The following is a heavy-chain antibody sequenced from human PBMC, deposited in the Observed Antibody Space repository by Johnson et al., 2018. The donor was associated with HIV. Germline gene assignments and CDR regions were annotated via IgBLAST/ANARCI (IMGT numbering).Heavy chain of an antibody. CDR2: IKSKTDGGTT. CDR1: GFTFSNAW. CDR3: TTDPPGMSSTSERDAFDI. Sequence: VQLVESGGGLVKPGGSLRLSCAASGFTFSNAWMSWVRQAPGQGLEWVGRIKSKTDGGTTDYAAPVHGRFTISRDDSKNTLYLQMNSLKTEDTAVYYCTTDPPGMSSTSERDAFDIWGQGTMVTVSS. V-gene: IGHV3-15*01. D-gene: IGHD2-2*01. J-gene: IGHJ3*02.